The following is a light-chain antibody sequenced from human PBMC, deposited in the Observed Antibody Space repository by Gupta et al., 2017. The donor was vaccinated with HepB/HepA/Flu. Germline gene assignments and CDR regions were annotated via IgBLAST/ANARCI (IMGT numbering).Light chain of an antibody. CDR1: RKLNNN. Sequence: DIHMNQSPSSLSASVGDRVTITCRASRKLNNNVNWYQQKPGKAPKLLIYGASRLESGVPSRFSGSESGTDFTLNISRLQPEDSATYYCQHSDRTRNAFGQGTKVEIK. CDR2: GAS. V-gene: IGKV1-39*01. CDR3: QHSDRTRNA. J-gene: IGKJ1*01.